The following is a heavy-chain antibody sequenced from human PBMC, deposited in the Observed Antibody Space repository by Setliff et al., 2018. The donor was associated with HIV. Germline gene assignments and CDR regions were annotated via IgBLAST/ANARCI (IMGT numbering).Heavy chain of an antibody. CDR1: GFAFKDYY. Sequence: ASVMVSCKASGFAFKDYYMHWVQQAPGQGLEWMGRLDPEDGETKYAEKFLGRVTISTDMSTDTVYMEVNNLRSEDTAVYFCARVGCSPPEYFDYWGQGTLVTVSS. CDR3: ARVGCSPPEYFDY. J-gene: IGHJ4*01. V-gene: IGHV1-69-2*01. D-gene: IGHD2-15*01. CDR2: LDPEDGET.